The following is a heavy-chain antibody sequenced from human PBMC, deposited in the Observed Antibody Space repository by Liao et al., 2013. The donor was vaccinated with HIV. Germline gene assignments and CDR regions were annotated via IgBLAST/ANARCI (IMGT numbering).Heavy chain of an antibody. Sequence: QVQLQESGPGLVKPSETLSLTCTVSGGSISSYYWSWIRQPAGEGDWSGLGVSIPVGAPTTTPSLKSRVTMSVDTSKNQFSLKLSSVTAADTAVYYCARDPNFWSGPGYWGQGTLGHRLL. CDR2: SIPVGAP. D-gene: IGHD3-3*01. CDR1: GGSISSYY. CDR3: ARDPNFWSGPGY. V-gene: IGHV4-4*07. J-gene: IGHJ4*02.